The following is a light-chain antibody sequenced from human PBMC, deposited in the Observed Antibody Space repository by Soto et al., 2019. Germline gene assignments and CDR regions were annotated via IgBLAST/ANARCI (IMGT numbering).Light chain of an antibody. Sequence: QSALTQAPSASGSPGQSVTISCTGTSSDVGGYNYVSWYQQHPGKAPKLMIYEVTKRPSGVPDRFSGSKSGNTASLTVSGLQAEDEADYYCSSYADSNNLLFGGGTKLTVL. V-gene: IGLV2-8*01. CDR1: SSDVGGYNY. CDR3: SSYADSNNLL. CDR2: EVT. J-gene: IGLJ2*01.